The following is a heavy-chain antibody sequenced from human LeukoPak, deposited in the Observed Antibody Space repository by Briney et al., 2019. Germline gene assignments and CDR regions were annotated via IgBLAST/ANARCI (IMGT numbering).Heavy chain of an antibody. D-gene: IGHD3-10*01. Sequence: GGSLRLSCAASGFTFSSYAIHWVRQAPGKGLEWVAFIRYDGSNKYYADSVKGRFTISRDNSKNTLYLQMNSLRAEDTAVYYCAKDNRPGSYSRLDIDYWGQGTLVTVSS. J-gene: IGHJ4*02. CDR3: AKDNRPGSYSRLDIDY. V-gene: IGHV3-30*02. CDR1: GFTFSSYA. CDR2: IRYDGSNK.